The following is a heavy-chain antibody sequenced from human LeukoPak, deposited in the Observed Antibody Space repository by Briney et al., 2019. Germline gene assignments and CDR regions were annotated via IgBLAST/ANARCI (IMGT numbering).Heavy chain of an antibody. D-gene: IGHD3-9*01. J-gene: IGHJ6*03. V-gene: IGHV3-74*01. Sequence: GGSLRLSCAASGFTFSSYWMHWVRQAPGKGLVWVSRINSDGSSTSYADSVEGRFTISRDNAKNTLYLQMNSLRAEDTAVYYCARDGPEVIYDILTAYSHYMDVWGKGTTVTVSS. CDR3: ARDGPEVIYDILTAYSHYMDV. CDR1: GFTFSSYW. CDR2: INSDGSST.